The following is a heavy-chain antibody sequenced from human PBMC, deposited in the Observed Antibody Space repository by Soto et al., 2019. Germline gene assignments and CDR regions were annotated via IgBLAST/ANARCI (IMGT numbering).Heavy chain of an antibody. CDR3: AHRRLNWFGEGWFDP. V-gene: IGHV2-5*01. Sequence: GSGPTLVNPTQTLTLTCTFSGFSLSTSGVGVGWIRQPPGKALEWLALIYWNDDKRYSPSLKSRLTITKDTSKNQVVLTMTNMDPVDTATYYCAHRRLNWFGEGWFDPWGQGTLVTVSS. D-gene: IGHD3-10*01. CDR1: GFSLSTSGVG. CDR2: IYWNDDK. J-gene: IGHJ5*02.